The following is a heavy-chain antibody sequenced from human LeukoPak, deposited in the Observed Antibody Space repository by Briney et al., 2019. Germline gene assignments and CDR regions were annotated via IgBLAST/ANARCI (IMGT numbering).Heavy chain of an antibody. CDR2: ISRSGSTI. Sequence: GGALRLSYAASGFTFSDSYMNWIRQAPGKGLEWVSFISRSGSTIYYADSVKGRFTISRDNAKNSVFLQMNSLRAEDTAVYYCARVAWLDPWGQGTLVTVSS. CDR3: ARVAWLDP. V-gene: IGHV3-11*01. J-gene: IGHJ5*02. CDR1: GFTFSDSY.